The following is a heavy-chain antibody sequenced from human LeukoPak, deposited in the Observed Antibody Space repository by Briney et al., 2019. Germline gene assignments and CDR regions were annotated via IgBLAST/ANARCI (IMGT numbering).Heavy chain of an antibody. CDR2: IKQDGSEK. J-gene: IGHJ4*02. Sequence: GGSLRLSCEASGFTFSRYWMTWVRQAPGKGLEWVANIKQDGSEKYYVDSVKGRFTSSRDNAKNSLYLQMNSLRAEDTAVYYCAREIPYYYDSSGYGRYYFDYWGQGTLVTVSS. V-gene: IGHV3-7*01. CDR1: GFTFSRYW. D-gene: IGHD3-22*01. CDR3: AREIPYYYDSSGYGRYYFDY.